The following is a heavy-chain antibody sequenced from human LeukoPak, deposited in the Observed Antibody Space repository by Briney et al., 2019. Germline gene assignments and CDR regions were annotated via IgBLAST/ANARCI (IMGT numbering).Heavy chain of an antibody. J-gene: IGHJ4*02. D-gene: IGHD3-22*01. V-gene: IGHV3-30-3*01. CDR1: GFTFSSYA. Sequence: GGSLRLSCAASGFTFSSYAMHWVRQAPGKGLEWVAVISYDGSNKYYADSVKGGFTISRDNSKNTLYLQMNSLRAEDTAVYYCARGDYTAMVKMGDDSSGYLDYWGQGTLVTVSS. CDR2: ISYDGSNK. CDR3: ARGDYTAMVKMGDDSSGYLDY.